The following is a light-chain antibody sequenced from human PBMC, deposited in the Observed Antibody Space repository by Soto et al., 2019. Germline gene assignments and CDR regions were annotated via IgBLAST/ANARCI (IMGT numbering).Light chain of an antibody. Sequence: EIVLTQSPATLSLSTWGRANLSCRSSPSVSSSLAWFQQIPGQPPTLLIHEASSRAASSAARFSGSGSGTDVTLTISSLEPEDFAVYYCQQRSNWHFTFGGGTKVDIK. CDR2: EAS. J-gene: IGKJ4*01. CDR1: PSVSSS. CDR3: QQRSNWHFT. V-gene: IGKV3-11*01.